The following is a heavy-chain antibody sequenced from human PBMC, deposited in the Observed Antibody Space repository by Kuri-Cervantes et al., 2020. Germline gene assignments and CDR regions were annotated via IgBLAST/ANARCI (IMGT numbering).Heavy chain of an antibody. CDR2: IRQDGSEG. CDR1: GFTFSDYW. Sequence: GESLKISCAASGFTFSDYWMTWVRQAPGKGLEWVANIRQDGSEGFYVESVKGRVTISRDNAENSLYLQMNSLRAEDTAVYYCARGNRADIVADYYYYYMDVWGKGTTVTVSS. D-gene: IGHD2-15*01. CDR3: ARGNRADIVADYYYYYMDV. J-gene: IGHJ6*03. V-gene: IGHV3-7*01.